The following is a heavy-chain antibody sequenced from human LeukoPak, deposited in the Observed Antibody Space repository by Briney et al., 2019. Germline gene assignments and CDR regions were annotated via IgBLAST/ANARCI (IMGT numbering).Heavy chain of an antibody. Sequence: SVKVSCKASGGTSISYAISWVRQAPGQGLEWMGGIIPIFDTANYAQKFQGRVTINADESTSTAYMELSSLTSEDTAVYYCARGDVGYGDSFNYYIMDVWGQGTTVTVSS. CDR2: IIPIFDTA. CDR3: ARGDVGYGDSFNYYIMDV. CDR1: GGTSISYA. J-gene: IGHJ6*02. V-gene: IGHV1-69*13. D-gene: IGHD4-17*01.